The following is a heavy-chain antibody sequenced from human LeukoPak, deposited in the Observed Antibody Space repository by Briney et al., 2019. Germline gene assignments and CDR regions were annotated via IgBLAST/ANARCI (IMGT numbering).Heavy chain of an antibody. CDR3: ARHLLSIPYTMIAPPGWFDP. CDR2: IYYSGST. CDR1: GGSISSSSYY. V-gene: IGHV4-39*01. D-gene: IGHD3-22*01. J-gene: IGHJ5*02. Sequence: SETLSLTCTVSGGSISSSSYYWGWIRQPPGKGLEWIGSIYYSGSTYYNPSLKSRVTISVDTSKNQFSLKLSSVTAADTAVYYCARHLLSIPYTMIAPPGWFDPWGQGTLVTVSS.